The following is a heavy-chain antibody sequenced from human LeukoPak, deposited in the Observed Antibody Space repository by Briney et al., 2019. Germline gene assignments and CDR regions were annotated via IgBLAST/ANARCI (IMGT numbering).Heavy chain of an antibody. CDR3: ARGQRWLQENWFDP. V-gene: IGHV3-7*01. D-gene: IGHD5-24*01. CDR2: VQHIGGET. Sequence: GGSLRLSCAGSGFTFSNSWMGWVRQAPGKGLEWVANVQHIGGETYYVDSVKGRFTISRDNSKNTLYLQMNSLRAEDTAVYYCARGQRWLQENWFDPWGQGTLVTVSS. CDR1: GFTFSNSW. J-gene: IGHJ5*02.